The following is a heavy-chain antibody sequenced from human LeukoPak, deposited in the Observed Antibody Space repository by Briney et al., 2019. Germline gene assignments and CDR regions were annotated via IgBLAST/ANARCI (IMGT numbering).Heavy chain of an antibody. CDR3: ASGLAVGGVPDC. J-gene: IGHJ4*02. CDR1: GDSISSSKYY. Sequence: SETLSLTCSVSGDSISSSKYYWGWVRQPPGKGLESIGGFYYSGNTYHTPSLKSRVTVSVDTAKSQFSLKMTSVTAADTAIYYCASGLAVGGVPDCWGQGTLVIVSS. D-gene: IGHD2-8*02. CDR2: FYYSGNT. V-gene: IGHV4-39*01.